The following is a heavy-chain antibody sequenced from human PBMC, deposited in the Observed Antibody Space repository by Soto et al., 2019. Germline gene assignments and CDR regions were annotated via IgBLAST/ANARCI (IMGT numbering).Heavy chain of an antibody. V-gene: IGHV4-4*02. Sequence: QVQLQESGPGLVKPSGTLSLTCAVSSGSITSSNWWSWVRQPPGKGLEWIGEVSHTGNTNYIPSLKSRVTISVDKSRNQFSLRLSSVTAADTAVYYCARNQYGGYDFDYWGQGSLVTVSS. CDR2: VSHTGNT. CDR1: SGSITSSNW. D-gene: IGHD5-12*01. J-gene: IGHJ4*02. CDR3: ARNQYGGYDFDY.